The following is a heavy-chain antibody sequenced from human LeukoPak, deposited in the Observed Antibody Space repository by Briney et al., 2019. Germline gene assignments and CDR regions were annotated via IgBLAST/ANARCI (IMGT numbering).Heavy chain of an antibody. J-gene: IGHJ3*02. CDR3: ATAAYNAFDI. Sequence: ATVKISCKVSGYTFTDYYMHWVQQAPGKGLEWMGLVDAEEGETIYAEKFQGRVTITADTSTDTAYMELSSLRSEDTAVYYCATAAYNAFDIWGQGTMVTVSS. V-gene: IGHV1-69-2*01. D-gene: IGHD2-2*01. CDR2: VDAEEGET. CDR1: GYTFTDYY.